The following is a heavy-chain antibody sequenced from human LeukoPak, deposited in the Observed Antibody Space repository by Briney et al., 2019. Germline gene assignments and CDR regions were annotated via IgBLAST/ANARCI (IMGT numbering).Heavy chain of an antibody. Sequence: SGTLSLTCGVSGASISRPYWWTWVRQPPGKGLEWIAEISHSGTTHYNPSLKSRVIISLDKSKNHVFLKLNSVTAADTAMYYCARDGGSDQYYFDNWGQGTLVTVSS. CDR2: ISHSGTT. CDR3: ARDGGSDQYYFDN. D-gene: IGHD6-19*01. J-gene: IGHJ4*02. V-gene: IGHV4-4*02. CDR1: GASISRPYW.